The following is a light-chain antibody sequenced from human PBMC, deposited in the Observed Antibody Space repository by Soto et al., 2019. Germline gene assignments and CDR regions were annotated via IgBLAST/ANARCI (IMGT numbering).Light chain of an antibody. Sequence: EIVMTQSPATLSVSPGERATLSCRASQSVSSNLAWYQQKPGQAPRLLIYGASARATAIPARFSGSGSGTEFTLTISSLQSEDFAVYYCQQYGSSPSGTFGQGTKVEIK. CDR1: QSVSSN. J-gene: IGKJ1*01. CDR2: GAS. CDR3: QQYGSSPSGT. V-gene: IGKV3-15*01.